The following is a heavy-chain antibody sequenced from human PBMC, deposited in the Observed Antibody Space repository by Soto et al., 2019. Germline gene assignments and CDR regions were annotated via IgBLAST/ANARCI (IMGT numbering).Heavy chain of an antibody. V-gene: IGHV3-23*01. J-gene: IGHJ4*02. CDR2: ISGSGGST. CDR3: AKGLDYYGSAGLDY. D-gene: IGHD3-22*01. Sequence: PGGSLRLSCAASGFTFNTYAMSWVRQAPGKGLEWVSAISGSGGSTYYPDSVKGRFTISRDNSKNTLYLQMNSLRAEDTAVYYCAKGLDYYGSAGLDYWGQATLVTVSS. CDR1: GFTFNTYA.